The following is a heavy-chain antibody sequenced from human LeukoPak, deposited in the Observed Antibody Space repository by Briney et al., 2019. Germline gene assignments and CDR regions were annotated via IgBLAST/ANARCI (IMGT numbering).Heavy chain of an antibody. CDR2: IKEDGSEK. CDR3: ARDFQSSY. CDR1: GFTFSSYW. J-gene: IGHJ4*02. Sequence: PGGPLRLSCAASGFTFSSYWMIWVRQAPGKGLEWVANIKEDGSEKNYVDSVMGRFTISRDNAKNSLYLQMNSLRAEDTAVYYCARDFQSSYWGQGTLVTVSS. V-gene: IGHV3-7*01.